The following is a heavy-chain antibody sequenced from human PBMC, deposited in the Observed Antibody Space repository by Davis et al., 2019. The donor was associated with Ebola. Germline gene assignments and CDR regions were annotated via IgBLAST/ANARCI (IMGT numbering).Heavy chain of an antibody. CDR1: GFTFSSYW. CDR2: IKQDGSEK. V-gene: IGHV3-7*03. CDR3: AKIPAATIFGVVFPHDY. Sequence: GESLKISCAASGFTFSSYWMSWVRQAPGKGLEWVANIKQDGSEKYYVDSVKGRFTISRDNSKNTLYLQMNSLRAEDTAVYYCAKIPAATIFGVVFPHDYWGQGTLVTVSS. J-gene: IGHJ4*02. D-gene: IGHD3-3*01.